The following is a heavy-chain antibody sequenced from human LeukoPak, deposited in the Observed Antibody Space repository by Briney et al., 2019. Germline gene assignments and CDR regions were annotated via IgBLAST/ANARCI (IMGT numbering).Heavy chain of an antibody. D-gene: IGHD6-19*01. CDR2: ISHDGSNK. J-gene: IGHJ3*02. V-gene: IGHV3-30*18. CDR3: AKDQGSGWWGVAFDI. CDR1: GFPFSSYG. Sequence: GGSLRLSCAASGFPFSSYGIHWVRQAPGKGLEWVAVISHDGSNKYYGDSVKGRFTISRDNSKNTVYLQMNSLRAEDTAVYYCAKDQGSGWWGVAFDIWGQGTMVTVSS.